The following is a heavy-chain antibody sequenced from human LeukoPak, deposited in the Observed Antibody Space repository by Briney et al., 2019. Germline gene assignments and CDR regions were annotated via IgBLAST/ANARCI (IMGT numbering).Heavy chain of an antibody. CDR3: ARFVFGPPPHTWFDP. J-gene: IGHJ5*02. CDR2: IIPIFGTA. V-gene: IGHV1-69*05. D-gene: IGHD3/OR15-3a*01. CDR1: GGTFSSYA. Sequence: LVKVSCKASGGTFSSYAISWVRQAPGQGLEWMGGIIPIFGTANYAQKFQGRVTITRDTSASTAYMELSSLTSEDTAVYYCARFVFGPPPHTWFDPWGQGTLVTVSS.